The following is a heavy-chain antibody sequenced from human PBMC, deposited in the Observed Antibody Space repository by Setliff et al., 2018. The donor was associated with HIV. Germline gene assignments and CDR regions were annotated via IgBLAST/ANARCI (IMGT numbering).Heavy chain of an antibody. CDR2: LYHSGTT. D-gene: IGHD6-13*01. CDR1: GYSINNGYY. J-gene: IGHJ4*02. CDR3: ARHGEQQPTRR. V-gene: IGHV4-38-2*01. Sequence: SETLSLTCAVSGYSINNGYYWGWIRQTPGKGLEWIGSLYHSGTTFYNPSLKTRVTISVDRSKNQFSLNLTSVTAADTAVYYCARHGEQQPTRRWGQGTLVTVS.